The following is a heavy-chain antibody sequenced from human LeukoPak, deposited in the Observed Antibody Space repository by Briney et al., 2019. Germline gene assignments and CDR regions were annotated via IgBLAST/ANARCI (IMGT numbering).Heavy chain of an antibody. V-gene: IGHV1-8*01. Sequence: ASVKVSCKASGYTFKHYDINWVRQAAGQGLEWVGWVNGNSSNTCYAETVQGRVTVSRNTSISTVYMEVNSLTSEDTGVYYCARAPTSVPNYRLDSWGQGTLVAVSS. CDR2: VNGNSSNT. CDR3: ARAPTSVPNYRLDS. J-gene: IGHJ4*02. CDR1: GYTFKHYD. D-gene: IGHD3-16*02.